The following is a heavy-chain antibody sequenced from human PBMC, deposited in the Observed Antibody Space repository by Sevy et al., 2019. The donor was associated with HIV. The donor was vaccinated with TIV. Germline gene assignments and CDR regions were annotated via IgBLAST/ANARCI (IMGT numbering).Heavy chain of an antibody. CDR2: IRSKAYGGTT. CDR3: TRTLPGYSSGWYICAFDI. CDR1: GFTFGDYA. D-gene: IGHD6-19*01. J-gene: IGHJ3*02. V-gene: IGHV3-49*03. Sequence: GGSLRLSCTASGFTFGDYAMSWFRQAPGKGLEWVGFIRSKAYGGTTEYAASVKGRFTISRDDSKSIAYLQMNSLKTEDTAVYYCTRTLPGYSSGWYICAFDIWGQGTMVTVSS.